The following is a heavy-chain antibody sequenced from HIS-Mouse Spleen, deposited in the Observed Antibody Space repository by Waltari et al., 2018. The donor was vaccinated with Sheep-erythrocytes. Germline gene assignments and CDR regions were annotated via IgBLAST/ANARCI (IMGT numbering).Heavy chain of an antibody. Sequence: QVQLQESGPGLVKPSETLSLTCTVSGGSISSYYWSWIRQPPGKGREWIGYIYLRGGTTYTPSLKSRVTISVDTSKNQFSLKLSSVTAADTAVYYCARLELGQFDYWGQGTLVTVSS. V-gene: IGHV4-59*08. CDR3: ARLELGQFDY. CDR1: GGSISSYY. D-gene: IGHD1-26*01. CDR2: IYLRGGT. J-gene: IGHJ4*02.